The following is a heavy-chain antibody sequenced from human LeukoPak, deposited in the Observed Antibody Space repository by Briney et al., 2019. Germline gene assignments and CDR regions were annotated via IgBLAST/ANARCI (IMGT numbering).Heavy chain of an antibody. V-gene: IGHV3-21*01. J-gene: IGHJ6*03. CDR2: ISSDSSLI. CDR1: GFTFSHYS. CDR3: AREYPDSSSWTGYYYYMDV. D-gene: IGHD6-13*01. Sequence: NPGGSLRLSCAASGFTFSHYSMNWVRQAPGKGLEWVSSISSDSSLIYYPDSVKGRFTISRDNAKNSLYLQMNSLRAEDTAVYYCAREYPDSSSWTGYYYYMDVWGKGTTVTISS.